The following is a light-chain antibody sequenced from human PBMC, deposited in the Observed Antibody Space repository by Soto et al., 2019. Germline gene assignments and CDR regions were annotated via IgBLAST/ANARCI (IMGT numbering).Light chain of an antibody. Sequence: QSVLTQSPSASASLGASVKLTCTLSSGHSTYAIAWHQQQPEKGPRYLMKLNNDGSHSKGDGIPDRFSGSSSGAERYLTISSLQSEDEADSYCQTWGTGMVFGGGTKLTVL. CDR2: LNNDGSH. J-gene: IGLJ3*02. CDR1: SGHSTYA. CDR3: QTWGTGMV. V-gene: IGLV4-69*01.